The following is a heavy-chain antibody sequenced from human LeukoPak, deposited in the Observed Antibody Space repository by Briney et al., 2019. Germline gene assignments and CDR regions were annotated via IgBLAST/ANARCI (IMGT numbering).Heavy chain of an antibody. J-gene: IGHJ4*02. CDR1: GGTFSSYA. CDR2: IIPIFGTA. Sequence: SVKVSCEASGGTFSSYAISWVRQAPGQGLEWMGGIIPIFGTANYAQKFQGRVTITADESTSTAYMELSSLRSEDTAMYYCARGRDGYNADDYWGQGTLVTVSS. V-gene: IGHV1-69*13. D-gene: IGHD5-24*01. CDR3: ARGRDGYNADDY.